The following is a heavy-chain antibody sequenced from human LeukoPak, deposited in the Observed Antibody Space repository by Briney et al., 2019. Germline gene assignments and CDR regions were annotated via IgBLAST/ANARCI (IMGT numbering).Heavy chain of an antibody. CDR1: GFTFSSYA. D-gene: IGHD3-3*01. J-gene: IGHJ6*02. CDR3: ARDSITIFGVAPPHYYGMDV. CDR2: ISYDGSNK. V-gene: IGHV3-30-3*01. Sequence: GGSLRLSCAASGFTFSSYAMHWVRQAPGKGLEWVAVISYDGSNKYYADSVKGRFTISRDNSKNTLYLQMNSLRAEDTAVCYCARDSITIFGVAPPHYYGMDVWGQGTTVTVSS.